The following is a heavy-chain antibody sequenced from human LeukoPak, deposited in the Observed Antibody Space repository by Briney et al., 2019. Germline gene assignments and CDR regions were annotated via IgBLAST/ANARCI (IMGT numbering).Heavy chain of an antibody. Sequence: SETLSLTCAVYGGSFSGYYWSWIRQPPGKGLEWIGEINHSGSTNYNPSLKSRGTISVDTSKNQFSLKLSSVTAADTAVYHCARRRVYYYGSGPKNWFDPWGQGTLVTVSS. V-gene: IGHV4-34*01. D-gene: IGHD3-10*01. CDR3: ARRRVYYYGSGPKNWFDP. CDR2: INHSGST. J-gene: IGHJ5*02. CDR1: GGSFSGYY.